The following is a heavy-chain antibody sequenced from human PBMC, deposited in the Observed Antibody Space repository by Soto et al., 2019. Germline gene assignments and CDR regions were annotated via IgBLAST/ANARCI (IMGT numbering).Heavy chain of an antibody. J-gene: IGHJ6*02. Sequence: LSLTCTASGGSITSSSWRWIRRPPGKGLEWIAYIYDTGISGYTPSTSYNPSLKSRVTMSVDTSKSQFSLKLTSVTAADTAVYYCARGEDAFFYYGLDVWGQGITVTVSS. CDR1: GGSITSSS. V-gene: IGHV4-59*01. CDR2: IYDTGISGYTPST. CDR3: ARGEDAFFYYGLDV.